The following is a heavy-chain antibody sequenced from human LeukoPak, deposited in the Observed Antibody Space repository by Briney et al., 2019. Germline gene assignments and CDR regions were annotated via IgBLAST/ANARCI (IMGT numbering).Heavy chain of an antibody. Sequence: PGGSLRLSCAASGFTFSNAWMSRVRQAPGKGLEWVSSISSTSSFIYYADSLKGRFTISRDNAKNSLFLQLNDLRADDTAVYYCARLKFYSYYMDVWGKGTTVTVSS. CDR3: ARLKFYSYYMDV. CDR2: ISSTSSFI. V-gene: IGHV3-21*01. J-gene: IGHJ6*03. CDR1: GFTFSNAW.